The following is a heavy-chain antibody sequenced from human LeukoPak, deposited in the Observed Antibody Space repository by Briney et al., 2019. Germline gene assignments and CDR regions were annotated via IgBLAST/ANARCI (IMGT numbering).Heavy chain of an antibody. J-gene: IGHJ5*02. CDR1: GFTFDDYG. CDR2: IKWNGGST. CDR3: ARGYSSSWPNWFDP. Sequence: GGSLRLSCAASGFTFDDYGMSWVRQAPGKGLEWVSGIKWNGGSTGYADSVKGRFTISRDNAKNSLYLQMNSLRAEDTALYYCARGYSSSWPNWFDPWGQGTLVTVSS. V-gene: IGHV3-20*04. D-gene: IGHD6-13*01.